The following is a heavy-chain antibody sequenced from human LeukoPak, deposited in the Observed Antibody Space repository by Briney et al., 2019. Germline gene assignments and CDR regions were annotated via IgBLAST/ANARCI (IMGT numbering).Heavy chain of an antibody. J-gene: IGHJ6*03. D-gene: IGHD6-13*01. CDR1: GGSISSSSYY. CDR3: AREGYSSSWYTSYYYYYMDV. V-gene: IGHV4-39*07. Sequence: SETLSLTCTVSGGSISSSSYYWGWIRQPPGKGLEWIGSIYYSGSTYYNPSLKSRATISVDTSKNQFSLKLSSVTAADTAVYYCAREGYSSSWYTSYYYYYMDVWGKGTTVTVSS. CDR2: IYYSGST.